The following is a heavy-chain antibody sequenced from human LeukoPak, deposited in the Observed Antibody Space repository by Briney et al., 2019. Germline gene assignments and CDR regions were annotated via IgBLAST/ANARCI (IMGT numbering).Heavy chain of an antibody. J-gene: IGHJ5*02. CDR1: GGSISSYF. CDR2: IYYSGRT. Sequence: SETLSLTCTVSGGSISSYFWSWVRQPPGKGLEWIGYIYYSGRTNYNPSLERRVTKSVETSKNQFSLKLTSVTAADTAVYYCARHAFSYTPWFAPWGQGTLVTVSS. CDR3: ARHAFSYTPWFAP. V-gene: IGHV4-59*08. D-gene: IGHD2-2*02.